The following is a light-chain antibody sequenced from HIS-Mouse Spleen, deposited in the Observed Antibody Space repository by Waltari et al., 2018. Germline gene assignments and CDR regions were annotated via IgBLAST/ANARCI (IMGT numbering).Light chain of an antibody. Sequence: QSALTQPRSVSGSPGQSVTISCPGTSSAVGGYNYVSWYQQHPGKAPKLMIYDVSKRPSGVPDRFSGSKSGNTASLTISGLQAEDEADYYCCSYAGSYTPFGGGTKLTVL. V-gene: IGLV2-11*01. CDR1: SSAVGGYNY. CDR2: DVS. J-gene: IGLJ2*01. CDR3: CSYAGSYTP.